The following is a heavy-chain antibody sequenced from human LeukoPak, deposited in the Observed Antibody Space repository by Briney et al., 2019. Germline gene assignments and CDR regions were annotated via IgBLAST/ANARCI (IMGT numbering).Heavy chain of an antibody. CDR2: INHSGST. J-gene: IGHJ5*02. Sequence: PSETLSLTCAVYGGSFSGYYWSWIRQPPGKGLEWIGEINHSGSTNYNPSLKGRATISVDTSKNQFSLKLSSVTAADTAVYYCATAARIAAAGYSWFDPWGQGTLVAVSS. D-gene: IGHD6-13*01. CDR1: GGSFSGYY. V-gene: IGHV4-34*01. CDR3: ATAARIAAAGYSWFDP.